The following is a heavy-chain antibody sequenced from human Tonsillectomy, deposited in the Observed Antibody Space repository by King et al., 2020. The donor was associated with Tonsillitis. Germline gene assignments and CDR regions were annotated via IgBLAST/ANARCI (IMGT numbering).Heavy chain of an antibody. Sequence: AQLVQSGAEVKKPGESLRISCKGSGYTFSSYWISWVRQTPGRGLEWMGRIDPTDSDTKYSPSFQGHVTISADKSVSTVYLQWSSLKASDTAMYYCAGFFHDSSGYYEYWGQGTPVTVSS. CDR2: IDPTDSDT. CDR1: GYTFSSYW. V-gene: IGHV5-10-1*03. J-gene: IGHJ4*02. D-gene: IGHD3-22*01. CDR3: AGFFHDSSGYYEY.